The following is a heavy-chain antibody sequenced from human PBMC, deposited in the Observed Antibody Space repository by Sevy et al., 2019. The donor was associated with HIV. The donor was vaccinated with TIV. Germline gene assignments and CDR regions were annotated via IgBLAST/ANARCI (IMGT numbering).Heavy chain of an antibody. Sequence: GGSLRLSCAASGFTFSNAWMGWVRQAPGKGLEWVGRIKSKTDGGTTDYAAPVKGRFTISRDDSKNTLYLQMNSLKTEDTAVYYCTTVIAVAGRGGWFDPWGQGTLVTVSP. V-gene: IGHV3-15*01. CDR3: TTVIAVAGRGGWFDP. CDR1: GFTFSNAW. D-gene: IGHD6-19*01. CDR2: IKSKTDGGTT. J-gene: IGHJ5*02.